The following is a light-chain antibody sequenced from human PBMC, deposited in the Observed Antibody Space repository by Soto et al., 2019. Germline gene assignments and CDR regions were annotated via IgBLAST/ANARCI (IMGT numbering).Light chain of an antibody. CDR1: QAIRTA. Sequence: IEVYKSPAAPSAEMGDRVTITCRASQAIRTALGWYQQKPGQVPKLLIYAASTLQSGVPSRFRGSGPATDFTLTISSLPPDHFTPSSYLPASGYSGSFAQGTLLDIK. V-gene: IGKV1-6*01. J-gene: IGKJ5*01. CDR2: AAS. CDR3: LPASGYSGS.